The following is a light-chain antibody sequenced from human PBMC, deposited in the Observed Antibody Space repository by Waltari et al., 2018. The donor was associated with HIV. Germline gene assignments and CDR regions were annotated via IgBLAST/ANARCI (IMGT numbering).Light chain of an antibody. Sequence: DIVMTQSPDPLAVSLGERATINCKSSQSVLYSSNNKNYLAWYQQKPGQPPKLLIYWASTRESGVPDRFSGSGSGTDFTLTISSLQAEDVAVYYCQQYYSISRTFGQGTKVEIK. CDR3: QQYYSISRT. CDR2: WAS. J-gene: IGKJ1*01. V-gene: IGKV4-1*01. CDR1: QSVLYSSNNKNY.